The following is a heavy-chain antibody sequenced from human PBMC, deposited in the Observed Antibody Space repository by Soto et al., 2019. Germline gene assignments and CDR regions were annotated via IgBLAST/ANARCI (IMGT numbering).Heavy chain of an antibody. J-gene: IGHJ4*02. Sequence: ASVKVSCKASGYTFTSYGISRVRQAPGQGLEWMGWISAYNGNTNYARKLQGRVTMTTDTSTSTAYMELRSLRSDDTAVYYCAREPDYGDFLSLDYWGQGTLVTVSS. CDR2: ISAYNGNT. CDR3: AREPDYGDFLSLDY. CDR1: GYTFTSYG. V-gene: IGHV1-18*01. D-gene: IGHD4-17*01.